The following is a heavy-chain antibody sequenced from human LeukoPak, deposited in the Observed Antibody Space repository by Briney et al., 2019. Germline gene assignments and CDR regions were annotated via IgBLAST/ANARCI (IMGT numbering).Heavy chain of an antibody. CDR2: INHSAST. CDR3: ARGRGIAAAGTFQH. D-gene: IGHD6-13*01. CDR1: GGSFSGYY. V-gene: IGHV4-34*01. Sequence: SETLSLTCAVYGGSFSGYYWSWIRQPPGKGLEWIGEINHSASTNYNPSLKSRVTISVDTSKNQFSLKLSSVTAADTAVYYCARGRGIAAAGTFQHWGQGTLVTVSS. J-gene: IGHJ1*01.